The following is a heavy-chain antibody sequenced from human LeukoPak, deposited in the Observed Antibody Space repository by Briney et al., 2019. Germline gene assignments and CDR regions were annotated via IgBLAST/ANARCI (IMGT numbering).Heavy chain of an antibody. CDR1: GGSISSSNW. CDR3: ARGTITTVTDS. V-gene: IGHV4-4*02. Sequence: PSGTLSLTCAISGGSISSSNWWTWVRQPPGKGLGWVGEIYLRGNTNYNPSLESRVTISVDGSKTQLSLRLESVTAADTAVYYCARGTITTVTDSWGPGTLVTVSS. J-gene: IGHJ4*02. D-gene: IGHD4-17*01. CDR2: IYLRGNT.